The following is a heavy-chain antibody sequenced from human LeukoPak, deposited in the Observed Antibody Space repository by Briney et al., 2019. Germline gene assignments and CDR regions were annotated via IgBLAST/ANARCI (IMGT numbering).Heavy chain of an antibody. V-gene: IGHV4-61*02. D-gene: IGHD3-9*01. CDR2: IYSTGGT. CDR3: ARLVNSLMFDY. J-gene: IGHJ3*01. Sequence: PSETLSLTCTVSGGSISSGNNYWAWIRQPAGRALEWIGRIYSTGGTAYNPSFTSRVTISMDTSMNQVSLTLTSVTAADTAVYYCARLVNSLMFDYWGKGTMVTVSS. CDR1: GGSISSGNNY.